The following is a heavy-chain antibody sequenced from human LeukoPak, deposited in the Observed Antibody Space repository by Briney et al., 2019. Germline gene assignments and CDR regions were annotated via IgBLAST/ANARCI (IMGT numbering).Heavy chain of an antibody. J-gene: IGHJ4*02. Sequence: HPGGSLRLSCAASGFTFSSYWMSWVRQAPGKGLEWVANIKQDGSEKYYVDSVKGRFTISRDNAKNSLYLQMNSLRAEDTAVYYCAREFGGYCSSTSCGDFDYWGQGTLVTVSS. CDR2: IKQDGSEK. CDR1: GFTFSSYW. CDR3: AREFGGYCSSTSCGDFDY. D-gene: IGHD2-2*01. V-gene: IGHV3-7*01.